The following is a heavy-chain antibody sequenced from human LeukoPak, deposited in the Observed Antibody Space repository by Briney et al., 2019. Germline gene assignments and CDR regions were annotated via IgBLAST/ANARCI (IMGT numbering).Heavy chain of an antibody. Sequence: GGSLRLSCAASGFTFSSYSMNWVRQAPGKGLEWVSSISSSSSYIYYADSVKGRFTTSRDNAKNSLYLQMNSLRAEDTAVYYCARTTYSSGWYYYWGQGTLVTVSS. CDR3: ARTTYSSGWYYY. CDR1: GFTFSSYS. D-gene: IGHD6-19*01. J-gene: IGHJ4*02. V-gene: IGHV3-21*01. CDR2: ISSSSSYI.